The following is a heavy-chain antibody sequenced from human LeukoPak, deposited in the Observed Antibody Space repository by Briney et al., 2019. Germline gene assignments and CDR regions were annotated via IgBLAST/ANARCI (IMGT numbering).Heavy chain of an antibody. CDR1: GYTFTSYY. V-gene: IGHV1-46*01. D-gene: IGHD3-10*01. Sequence: ASVKVSCKASGYTFTSYYMHWVRQAPGQGLEWMGIINPSGGSTSYAQKFQGRVTMTRDTSTSTVYMELSSLRAEDTAVYYCARDDPYGSGSYYNRNFDYWGQGTLVTVSS. J-gene: IGHJ4*02. CDR2: INPSGGST. CDR3: ARDDPYGSGSYYNRNFDY.